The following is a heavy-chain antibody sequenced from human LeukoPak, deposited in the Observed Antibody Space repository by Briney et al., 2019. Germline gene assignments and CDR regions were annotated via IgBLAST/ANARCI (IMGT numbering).Heavy chain of an antibody. D-gene: IGHD6-13*01. V-gene: IGHV3-7*03. Sequence: PGGSLRLSCAASGFTFSHSAMSWVRQASGKGLEWVANINEDGSENHYVDSVKGRFTISRDNAKNSLYLQMNSLRAEDTAIYYCARHRCPSSWGPGTVVTVSS. J-gene: IGHJ3*01. CDR2: INEDGSEN. CDR1: GFTFSHSA. CDR3: ARHRCPSS.